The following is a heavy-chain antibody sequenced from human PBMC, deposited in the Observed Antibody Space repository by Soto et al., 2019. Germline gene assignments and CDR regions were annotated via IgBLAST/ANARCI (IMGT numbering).Heavy chain of an antibody. J-gene: IGHJ4*02. Sequence: EVQLVESGGGLVQPGGSLKLSCAASGFTFSDSVIHWVRQASGKRLEWVGRIRAKTNNYATAYTASVKSRFSISRDDSKSMAYLQMSSLQTEDTAVYYCARHTDYYDSSGYWGWGLGTLVTVSS. V-gene: IGHV3-73*02. D-gene: IGHD3-22*01. CDR1: GFTFSDSV. CDR2: IRAKTNNYAT. CDR3: ARHTDYYDSSGYWG.